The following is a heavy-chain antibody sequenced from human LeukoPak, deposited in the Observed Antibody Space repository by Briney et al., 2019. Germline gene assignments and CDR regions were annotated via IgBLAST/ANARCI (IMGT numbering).Heavy chain of an antibody. CDR1: GGSFSGYY. CDR2: INHSGST. V-gene: IGHV4-34*01. CDR3: ARRGYASGWYPA. J-gene: IGHJ4*02. Sequence: PSETLSLTCAVYGGSFSGYYWSWIRQPPGKGLEWIGEINHSGSTNYSPSLKSRVTISVDTSKNQFSLKLSSVTAADTAVYYCARRGYASGWYPAWGQGTLVTVSS. D-gene: IGHD6-19*01.